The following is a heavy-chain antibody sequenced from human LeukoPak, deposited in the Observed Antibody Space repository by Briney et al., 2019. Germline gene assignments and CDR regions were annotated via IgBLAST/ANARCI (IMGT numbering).Heavy chain of an antibody. D-gene: IGHD3-22*01. CDR2: ISSSSSYI. CDR3: ARDETYYYDSSGYGWFDP. Sequence: GGSLRLSCAASGFTFSSYSMNWVRQAPGKGLEWVSSISSSSSYIYYADSVKGRFTISRDNAKNSLYLQMNSLRAEDTAVYYYARDETYYYDSSGYGWFDPWGQGTLVTVSS. J-gene: IGHJ5*02. V-gene: IGHV3-21*01. CDR1: GFTFSSYS.